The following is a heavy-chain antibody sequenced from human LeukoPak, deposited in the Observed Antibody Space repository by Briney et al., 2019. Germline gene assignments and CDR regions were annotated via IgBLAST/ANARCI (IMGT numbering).Heavy chain of an antibody. Sequence: GESLRISCRSSGYRFINYYIGWVRQVPGKGLEWMGVIYPGGSGTTYSPSFRGQVVFSADRSTTTVYLQLTNLQASDTAIYYCARQYSSGWFRHFDYWGQGTLIAVSS. CDR3: ARQYSSGWFRHFDY. D-gene: IGHD3-22*01. CDR1: GYRFINYY. CDR2: IYPGGSGT. J-gene: IGHJ4*01. V-gene: IGHV5-51*01.